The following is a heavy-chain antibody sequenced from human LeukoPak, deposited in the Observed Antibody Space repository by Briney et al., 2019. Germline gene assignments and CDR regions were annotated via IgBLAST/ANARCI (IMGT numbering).Heavy chain of an antibody. Sequence: ASETLSLTCTVSGGSISSGSYYWSWIRQPAGKGLEWIGRIYTSGSTNYNPSLKSRVTISVDTSQNQFSLKLSSVTAADTAVYYSARVGYYYDWSIDYWGQGTLVTVSS. D-gene: IGHD3-22*01. J-gene: IGHJ4*02. CDR1: GGSISSGSYY. CDR2: IYTSGST. V-gene: IGHV4-61*02. CDR3: ARVGYYYDWSIDY.